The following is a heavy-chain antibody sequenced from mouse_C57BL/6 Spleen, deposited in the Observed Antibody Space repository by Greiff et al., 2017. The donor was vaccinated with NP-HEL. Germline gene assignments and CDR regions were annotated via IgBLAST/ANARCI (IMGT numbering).Heavy chain of an antibody. J-gene: IGHJ3*01. CDR2: INPSTGGT. CDR3: AREDSSGYEAY. CDR1: GYSFTGYY. D-gene: IGHD3-2*02. Sequence: EVQLQQSGPELVKPGASVKISCKASGYSFTGYYMNWVKQSPEKSLEWIGEINPSTGGTTYNQKFKAKATLTVDKSSSTAYMQLKSLTSEDSAVYYCAREDSSGYEAYWGQGTLVTVSA. V-gene: IGHV1-42*01.